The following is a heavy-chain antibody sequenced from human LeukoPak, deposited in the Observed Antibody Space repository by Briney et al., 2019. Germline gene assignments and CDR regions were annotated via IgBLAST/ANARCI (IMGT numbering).Heavy chain of an antibody. D-gene: IGHD5-24*01. CDR1: EGTFSSYA. CDR2: IIPIVGIA. CDR3: ARDGEMATIYFDY. J-gene: IGHJ4*02. V-gene: IGHV1-69*04. Sequence: SVKVSCKASEGTFSSYAISWVRQAAGQGLEWMGTIIPIVGIANYAQKFQGRVTITADKSTSTAYMEPSSLRSEDTAVYYCARDGEMATIYFDYWGQGTLVTVSS.